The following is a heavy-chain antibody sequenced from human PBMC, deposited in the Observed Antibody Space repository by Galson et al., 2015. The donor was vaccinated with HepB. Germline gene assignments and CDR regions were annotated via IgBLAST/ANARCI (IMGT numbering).Heavy chain of an antibody. CDR2: IYYSGST. CDR3: ARDLTGLSISVPGGAFDI. Sequence: ETLSLTCTVSGGSISSSSYYWGWIRQPPGKGLEWIGSIYYSGSTYYNPSLKSRVTISVDTSKNQFSLKLSSVTAADTAVYYCARDLTGLSISVPGGAFDIWGQGTMVTVSS. CDR1: GGSISSSSYY. J-gene: IGHJ3*02. V-gene: IGHV4-39*07. D-gene: IGHD6-6*01.